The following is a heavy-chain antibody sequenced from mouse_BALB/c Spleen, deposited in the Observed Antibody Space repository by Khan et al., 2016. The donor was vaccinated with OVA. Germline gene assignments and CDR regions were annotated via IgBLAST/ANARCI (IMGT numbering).Heavy chain of an antibody. CDR2: IYPGNSDT. CDR3: ARNGFGNYEIWDY. V-gene: IGHV1-5*01. D-gene: IGHD2-1*01. Sequence: VQLKESGTVLARPGASVKMSCKASGYTFTNYWMHWVKQRPGQGLEWIATIYPGNSDTNYNQKFTGKAKLTAVTSTSTAYMELSSLTNEDSAVYYCARNGFGNYEIWDYWGQGPTLTVSS. J-gene: IGHJ2*01. CDR1: GYTFTNYW.